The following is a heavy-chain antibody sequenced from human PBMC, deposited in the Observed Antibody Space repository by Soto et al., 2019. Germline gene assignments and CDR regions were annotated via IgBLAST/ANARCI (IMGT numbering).Heavy chain of an antibody. D-gene: IGHD6-6*01. V-gene: IGHV4-39*01. CDR1: GGSISSSSYY. J-gene: IGHJ5*02. CDR2: IYYSGST. CDR3: ARRPYSSSSGWFDP. Sequence: SETLSLTCTVSGGSISSSSYYWGWIRQPPGKGLEWIGSIYYSGSTYYNPSLKSRVTLSVDTSKNQFSLKLSSVTAADTAVYYCARRPYSSSSGWFDPWGQGTLVTVSS.